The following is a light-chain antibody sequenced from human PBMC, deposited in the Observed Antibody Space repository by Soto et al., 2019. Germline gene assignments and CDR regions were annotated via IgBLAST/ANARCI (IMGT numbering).Light chain of an antibody. J-gene: IGKJ4*01. CDR3: LNYSTYPIT. V-gene: IGKV1-5*03. Sequence: DIQMTQSPSTLSASVGDRVTITCRASYKIDNWLAWFQQKPGKAPKLLIYKAYTVESGVPSRFSGSGSGPEFIISISILQNDDFASYYRLNYSTYPITFGGGTRVDI. CDR2: KAY. CDR1: YKIDNW.